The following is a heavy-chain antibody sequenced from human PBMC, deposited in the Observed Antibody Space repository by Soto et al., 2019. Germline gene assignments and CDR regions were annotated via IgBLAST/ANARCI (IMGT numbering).Heavy chain of an antibody. Sequence: LSLTCTVSGASIRSYYWSWIRQPPGKGLEWIGHIYNGGRPNCSPSLQSRVTISVDTSKNQFSLRLSSVTTADTAVYYCARDRDFRFDYWGQGTQVTVSS. V-gene: IGHV4-59*01. J-gene: IGHJ4*02. CDR1: GASIRSYY. CDR3: ARDRDFRFDY. CDR2: IYNGGRP.